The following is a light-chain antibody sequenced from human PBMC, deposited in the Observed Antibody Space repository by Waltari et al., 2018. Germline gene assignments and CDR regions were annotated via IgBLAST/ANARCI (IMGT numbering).Light chain of an antibody. Sequence: DIQMTQSPPALSASVGDRVTITCRARQNVNNWLAWYQQKPGKPPKLLIQQASSLESGVPSRFSGSGSGTEFALTISDVQPDDCATYYCQQYNSYSLTFGQGTKVEIK. CDR3: QQYNSYSLT. CDR2: QAS. V-gene: IGKV1-5*03. J-gene: IGKJ1*01. CDR1: QNVNNW.